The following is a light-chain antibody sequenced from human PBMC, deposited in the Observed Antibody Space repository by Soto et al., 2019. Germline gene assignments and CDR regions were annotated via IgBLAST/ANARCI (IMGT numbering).Light chain of an antibody. CDR2: GAF. V-gene: IGKV3-20*01. CDR3: QQYGDSPRT. Sequence: EIVLTQSPGTLSLSPGERVTLYCKASERVSNSYLAWYRQRPGQAPRLLIYGAFSRAADAPDRFSGSESGTEFTLTIDRLAPEDSAVYYCQQYGDSPRTFGQGTKVEIK. CDR1: ERVSNSY. J-gene: IGKJ1*01.